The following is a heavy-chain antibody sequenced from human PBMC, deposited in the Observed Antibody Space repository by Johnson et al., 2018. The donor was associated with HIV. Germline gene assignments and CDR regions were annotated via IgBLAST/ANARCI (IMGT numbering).Heavy chain of an antibody. CDR3: TTDGYGGYSYGYGAFDI. J-gene: IGHJ3*02. CDR1: GFTFSSYG. Sequence: QMQLVESGGGVVQPGRSLRLSCVASGFTFSSYGMNWVRQAPGKGLEWVAVIRYDGSNKYYADSVKGRFTISRDNSKNTLYLQMNSLKTEDTAVYYCTTDGYGGYSYGYGAFDIWGQGTMVTVSS. CDR2: IRYDGSNK. V-gene: IGHV3-33*08. D-gene: IGHD5-18*01.